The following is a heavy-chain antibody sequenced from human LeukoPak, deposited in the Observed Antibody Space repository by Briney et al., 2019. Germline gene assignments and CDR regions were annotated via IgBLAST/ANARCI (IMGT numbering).Heavy chain of an antibody. D-gene: IGHD1-26*01. CDR3: ATVGGSYSDY. Sequence: GGSLRLSCAASGFTFSSYAVHWVRQAPGKGLEWVAVISYDGSNKYYADSVKGRFTISRDNSKNTLYLQMNSLRAEDTAVYYCATVGGSYSDYWGQGTLVTVSS. CDR2: ISYDGSNK. V-gene: IGHV3-30-3*01. J-gene: IGHJ4*02. CDR1: GFTFSSYA.